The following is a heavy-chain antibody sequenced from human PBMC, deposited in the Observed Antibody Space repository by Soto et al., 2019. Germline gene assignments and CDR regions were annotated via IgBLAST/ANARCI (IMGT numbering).Heavy chain of an antibody. CDR3: VSDRGYGHASVPYS. V-gene: IGHV3-30*03. Sequence: AHLVESGGGVVQPGRSLRLSCAASGFTFTSYGMHWVRQAPGTRLVWVAVISYDGGLQHYADSVKGRFTISRDNSKNMVLQQMNSLRAEDTAVYYCVSDRGYGHASVPYSWGQGTLVSVSS. CDR1: GFTFTSYG. J-gene: IGHJ4*02. D-gene: IGHD5-18*01. CDR2: ISYDGGLQ.